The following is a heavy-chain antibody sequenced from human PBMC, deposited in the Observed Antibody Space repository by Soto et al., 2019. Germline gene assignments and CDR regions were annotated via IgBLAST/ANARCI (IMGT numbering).Heavy chain of an antibody. V-gene: IGHV1-69*12. J-gene: IGHJ6*02. Sequence: QVQLVQSGAEVKKPGSSVKVSCKASGGTFSSYAISWVRQAPGQGLEWMGGIIPIFGTANYAQKFQGRVTITADEXXIXAXXELSSLRSEDTAVYYCARDPCGGGCSRSCYCGMDVWGPGTTVAVSS. CDR1: GGTFSSYA. CDR2: IIPIFGTA. CDR3: ARDPCGGGCSRSCYCGMDV. D-gene: IGHD2-21*02.